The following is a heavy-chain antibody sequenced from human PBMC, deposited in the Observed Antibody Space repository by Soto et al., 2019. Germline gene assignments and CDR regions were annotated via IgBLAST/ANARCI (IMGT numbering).Heavy chain of an antibody. J-gene: IGHJ4*02. CDR3: AKDTYYHDSSGYYVFDC. CDR1: GYTFTSYA. Sequence: ASVKVSCKASGYTFTSYAMHWVRQAPGQRLEWMGWINAGNGNTKYSQKFQGRVTITRDTSASTAYMELSSLRSEDTAVYYCAKDTYYHDSSGYYVFDCWGQGTLVIVSS. CDR2: INAGNGNT. V-gene: IGHV1-3*01. D-gene: IGHD3-22*01.